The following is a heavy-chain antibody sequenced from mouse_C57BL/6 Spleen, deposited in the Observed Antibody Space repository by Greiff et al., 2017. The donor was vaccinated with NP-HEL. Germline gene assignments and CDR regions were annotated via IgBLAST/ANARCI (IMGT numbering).Heavy chain of an antibody. J-gene: IGHJ2*01. Sequence: VKLMESGPGLVAPSQSLSITCTVSGFSLTSYGVHWVRQPPGKGLEWLVVIWSDGSTTYNSALKSRLSISKENSKCQVFLKMNSLQTDDTAMYYCARHEEGDYDGGFDDWGQGTTLTVSS. CDR1: GFSLTSYG. D-gene: IGHD2-4*01. CDR2: IWSDGST. V-gene: IGHV2-6-1*01. CDR3: ARHEEGDYDGGFDD.